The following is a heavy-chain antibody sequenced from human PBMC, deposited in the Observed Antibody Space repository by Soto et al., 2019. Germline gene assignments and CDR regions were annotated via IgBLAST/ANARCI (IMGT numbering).Heavy chain of an antibody. J-gene: IGHJ6*02. CDR3: ARDLWGYCGTDCYPLDV. D-gene: IGHD2-21*02. Sequence: SEILSLTCTVSGGSISSGDYYWSWIRQHPGKGLEWIVTIYYSGSTYYNPSLKSRITISVDTSKNQFSLKLNSVTAADTAVYYCARDLWGYCGTDCYPLDVWGQGTTVTVSS. V-gene: IGHV4-31*03. CDR1: GGSISSGDYY. CDR2: IYYSGST.